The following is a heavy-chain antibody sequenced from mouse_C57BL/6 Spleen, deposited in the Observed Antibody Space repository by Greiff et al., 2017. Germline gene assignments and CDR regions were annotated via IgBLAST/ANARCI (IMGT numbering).Heavy chain of an antibody. CDR3: ARSWYYGRSHYFVY. V-gene: IGHV1-54*01. D-gene: IGHD1-1*01. Sequence: QVQLQQSGAELVRPGTSVKVSCTASGYAFTNYLIEWVKQRPGQGLEWIGVINPGSGGTNYNEKFKGKATLTADKSSSTAYRQLGSLTSGGSADDFCARSWYYGRSHYFVYWGQGTTLTVSS. CDR1: GYAFTNYL. CDR2: INPGSGGT. J-gene: IGHJ2*01.